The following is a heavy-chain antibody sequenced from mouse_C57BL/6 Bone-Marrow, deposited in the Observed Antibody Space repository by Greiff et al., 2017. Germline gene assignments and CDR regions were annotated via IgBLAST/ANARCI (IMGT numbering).Heavy chain of an antibody. CDR2: IHPNSGST. Sequence: QVQLQQPGAELVKPGASVKLSCKASGYTFTSSWMHWVKQRPGQGLEWIGMIHPNSGSTNYNAKFKSKATLTVDKSSSTAYLQLSSLTSEDSAVYDCARGYYGTYYYAMDYWGQGTSVTVSS. CDR3: ARGYYGTYYYAMDY. CDR1: GYTFTSSW. D-gene: IGHD1-1*01. V-gene: IGHV1-64*01. J-gene: IGHJ4*01.